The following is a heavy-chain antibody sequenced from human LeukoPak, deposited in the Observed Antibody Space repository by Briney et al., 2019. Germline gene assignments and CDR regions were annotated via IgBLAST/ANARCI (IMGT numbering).Heavy chain of an antibody. D-gene: IGHD2-15*01. V-gene: IGHV4-34*01. CDR2: VNHSGST. CDR1: GGSFSGYY. Sequence: PSETLSLTCAVYGGSFSGYYWSWIRQPPGKGLEWIGEVNHSGSTNYNPSLKSRVTISVDTSKNQFSLKLSSVTAADTAVYYCARRRGGSQGGRGFDPWGQGTLVTVSS. CDR3: ARRRGGSQGGRGFDP. J-gene: IGHJ5*02.